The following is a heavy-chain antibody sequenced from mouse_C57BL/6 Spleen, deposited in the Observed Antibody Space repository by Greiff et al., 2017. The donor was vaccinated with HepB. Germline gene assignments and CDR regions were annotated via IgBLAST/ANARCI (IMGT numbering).Heavy chain of an antibody. J-gene: IGHJ4*01. Sequence: QVQLQQPGAELVMPGASVKLSCKASGYTFTSYWMHWVKQRPGQGLEWIGEIDPSDSYTNYNQKFKGKSTLTVDKSSSTAYMQLSSLTSEDSAVYYCARDHYGSGPYYAMDYWGQGTSVTVSS. CDR1: GYTFTSYW. V-gene: IGHV1-69*01. D-gene: IGHD1-1*01. CDR2: IDPSDSYT. CDR3: ARDHYGSGPYYAMDY.